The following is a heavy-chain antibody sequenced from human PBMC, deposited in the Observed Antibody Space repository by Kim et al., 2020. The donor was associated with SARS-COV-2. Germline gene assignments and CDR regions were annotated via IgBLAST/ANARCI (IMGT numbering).Heavy chain of an antibody. V-gene: IGHV5-51*01. CDR1: GYSFTSYW. D-gene: IGHD2-2*01. Sequence: GESLKISCKGSGYSFTSYWIGWVRQMPGKGLEWMGIIYPGDSDTRYSPSFQGQVTISADKSISTAYLQWSSLKASDTAMYYCARHCSSTSCSGGWFDPWGQGTLVTVSS. CDR2: IYPGDSDT. CDR3: ARHCSSTSCSGGWFDP. J-gene: IGHJ5*02.